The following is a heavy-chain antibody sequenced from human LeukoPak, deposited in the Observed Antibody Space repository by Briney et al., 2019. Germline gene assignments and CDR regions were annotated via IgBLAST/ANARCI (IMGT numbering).Heavy chain of an antibody. CDR2: IKGDGSDI. J-gene: IGHJ4*02. V-gene: IGHV3-74*01. Sequence: GGSLRLSCAASGFTFSTDWMHWVRQAPGKGLVWVSRIKGDGSDIDYADSVKGRFTISRDNAKSTLYLQMNSLRDGDTAVYFCARDSPQCTGGYCYFASWGQGTLVTVSS. CDR1: GFTFSTDW. D-gene: IGHD2-8*02. CDR3: ARDSPQCTGGYCYFAS.